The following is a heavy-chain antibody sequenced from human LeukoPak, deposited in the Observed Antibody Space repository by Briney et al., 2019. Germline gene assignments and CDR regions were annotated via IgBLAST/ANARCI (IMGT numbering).Heavy chain of an antibody. V-gene: IGHV4-59*01. J-gene: IGHJ3*02. Sequence: PSETLSLTCTVSGGSISSYYWSWIRQPPGKGLEWIGYIYYSGSTNYNPSLKSRVTISVDTSKNQFSLKLSSVTAADTAVYYCASTDRIKDAFDIWGQGTMVTVS. CDR2: IYYSGST. CDR3: ASTDRIKDAFDI. D-gene: IGHD1-14*01. CDR1: GGSISSYY.